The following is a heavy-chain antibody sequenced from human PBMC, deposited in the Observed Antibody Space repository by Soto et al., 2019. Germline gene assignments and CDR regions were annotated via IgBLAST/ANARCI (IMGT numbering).Heavy chain of an antibody. D-gene: IGHD6-13*01. CDR1: GGSISSSSYY. V-gene: IGHV4-39*01. Sequence: QLQLQESGPGLVKPSETLSLTCTVSGGSISSSSYYWGWIRQPPGKGLEWIGSIYYSGSTYYNPSLKSRVTISVDTSKNQFSLKLSSVTAADTAVYYCARRAYSSSWYYYYYGMDVWGQGTTVTVSS. CDR2: IYYSGST. CDR3: ARRAYSSSWYYYYYGMDV. J-gene: IGHJ6*02.